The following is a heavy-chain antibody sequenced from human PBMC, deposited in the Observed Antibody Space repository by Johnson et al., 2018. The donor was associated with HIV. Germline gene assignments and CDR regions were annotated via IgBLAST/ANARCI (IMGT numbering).Heavy chain of an antibody. CDR1: GISFSSYW. J-gene: IGHJ3*02. CDR3: ATYSSSWYKGGYAFDI. D-gene: IGHD6-13*01. Sequence: QVQLVESGGGLVQPGGSLRLSCVASGISFSSYWMHWVRQAPGKGLEWVALISYDGSNKYYADSVKGRFTISRDNSKNTLYLQMNSLRAEDTAVYYCATYSSSWYKGGYAFDIWGQGTMVTVSS. CDR2: ISYDGSNK. V-gene: IGHV3-30*03.